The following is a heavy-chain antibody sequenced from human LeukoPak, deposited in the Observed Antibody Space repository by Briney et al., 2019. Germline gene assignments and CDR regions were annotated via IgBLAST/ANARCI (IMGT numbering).Heavy chain of an antibody. CDR2: ISVGGDRT. J-gene: IGHJ4*02. CDR1: GFTFRNYA. D-gene: IGHD1-26*01. CDR3: AKDSGSYRKYYFDY. Sequence: GGSLRLSCAASGFTFRNYAMSWVRQAPGKGLEWVSTISVGGDRTLYADSVKGRFTISRDTSKNTLFLQMNSLRGEDTAVYYCAKDSGSYRKYYFDYWGQGTLVTVS. V-gene: IGHV3-23*01.